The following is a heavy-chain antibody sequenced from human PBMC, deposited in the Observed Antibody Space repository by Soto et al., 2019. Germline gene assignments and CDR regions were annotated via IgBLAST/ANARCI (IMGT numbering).Heavy chain of an antibody. CDR3: ARGSSSWFLDLTLDI. V-gene: IGHV1-2*02. Sequence: GASVKVSCKASGYTFTGYYMHWVRQAPGQGLEWMGWINPNSGGTNYAQKFQGRVTMTRDTSISTAYMELSRLRSDDTAVYYCARGSSSWFLDLTLDIWGQGTMVTV. CDR2: INPNSGGT. CDR1: GYTFTGYY. D-gene: IGHD6-13*01. J-gene: IGHJ3*02.